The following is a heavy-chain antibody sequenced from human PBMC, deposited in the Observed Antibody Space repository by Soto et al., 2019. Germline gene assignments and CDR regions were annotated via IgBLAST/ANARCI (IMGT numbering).Heavy chain of an antibody. Sequence: WVSXRLSCAPSGFTFSDYYMSWIRQAPGKGLEWVSYISSSGSTIYYADSVKGRLTISRDNAKNSMYLQMNSMRAEDTAVYYCERHQDNSSWLDTWGQGTLVTVSS. J-gene: IGHJ5*02. V-gene: IGHV3-11*01. D-gene: IGHD6-13*01. CDR1: GFTFSDYY. CDR2: ISSSGSTI. CDR3: ERHQDNSSWLDT.